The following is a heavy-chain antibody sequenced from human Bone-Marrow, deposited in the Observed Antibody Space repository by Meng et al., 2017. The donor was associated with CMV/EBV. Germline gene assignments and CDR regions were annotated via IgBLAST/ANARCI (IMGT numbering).Heavy chain of an antibody. CDR1: GFTFTDYG. V-gene: IGHV1-18*01. CDR3: ARQIVGGLEGYYFDS. CDR2: IISYT. Sequence: ASVKVSCKASGFTFTDYGISWVRQAPGQGLEWMGWIISYTNYAQKFQGRVTLTTDTSTGTACMELRSLRSDDTALYYCARQIVGGLEGYYFDSWGQGTQVTVSS. J-gene: IGHJ4*02. D-gene: IGHD1-26*01.